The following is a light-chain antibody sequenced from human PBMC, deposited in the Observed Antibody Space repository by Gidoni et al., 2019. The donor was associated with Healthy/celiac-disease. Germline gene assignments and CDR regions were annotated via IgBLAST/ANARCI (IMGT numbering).Light chain of an antibody. V-gene: IGLV1-44*01. CDR2: SNN. CDR3: AAWDDSLNGWL. Sequence: QSMLTQPPSASAAPGQRVTISCSGNSPNIGSDSVSWLQQLPGPASRLLIFSNNQRPSGVPGRFSGSKFGTSASLDISGLQAEDEGDYYCAAWDDSLNGWLFGGGTKLTVL. CDR1: SPNIGSDS. J-gene: IGLJ3*02.